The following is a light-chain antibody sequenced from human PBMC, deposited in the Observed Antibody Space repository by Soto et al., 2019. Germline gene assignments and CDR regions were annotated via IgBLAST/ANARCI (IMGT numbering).Light chain of an antibody. J-gene: IGLJ2*01. V-gene: IGLV2-14*01. CDR2: DVS. CDR3: TSYTTSTLV. Sequence: QSVLTQPASLSGSPGQSITISCTGTSSDVGGYNYVSWYQQHPGKAPKLMIYDVSNRPSGVSNRFSGSKSGNTASLTISGLQAEDEADYYCTSYTTSTLVFGGGTQLTVL. CDR1: SSDVGGYNY.